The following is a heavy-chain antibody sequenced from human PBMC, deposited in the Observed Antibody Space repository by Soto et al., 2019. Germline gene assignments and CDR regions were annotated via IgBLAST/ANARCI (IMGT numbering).Heavy chain of an antibody. CDR2: INYSGST. J-gene: IGHJ4*02. CDR3: ARGVRAPETFDY. Sequence: QVQLQESGPGLVKPSETLSLTCTVSGGSISSYYWSWIRQPPGKGLEWIGYINYSGSTNYNPSLKSRGTISVDTSNNQFSLNLSSVTAADTAVYYCARGVRAPETFDYWGQGTLVTVSS. V-gene: IGHV4-59*01. CDR1: GGSISSYY. D-gene: IGHD3-10*01.